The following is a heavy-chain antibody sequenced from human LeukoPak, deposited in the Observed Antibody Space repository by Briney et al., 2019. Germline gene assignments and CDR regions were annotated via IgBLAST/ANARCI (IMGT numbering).Heavy chain of an antibody. V-gene: IGHV4-39*07. J-gene: IGHJ4*02. CDR3: ARVPNWGSPDY. CDR1: GGSISSSSYY. CDR2: IYYSGST. D-gene: IGHD7-27*01. Sequence: SETLSLTCTVSGGSISSSSYYWGWIRQPPGKGLEWIGSIYYSGSTNYNPSLKSRVTISVDTSKNQFSLRLSSVTAADTAVYYCARVPNWGSPDYWGQGTLVTVSS.